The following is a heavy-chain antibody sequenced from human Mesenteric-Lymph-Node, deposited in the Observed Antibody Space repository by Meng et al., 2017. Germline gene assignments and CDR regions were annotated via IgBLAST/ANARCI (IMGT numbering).Heavy chain of an antibody. CDR2: IKRDGNEE. CDR3: ARVIRHVDATVFYFDS. CDR1: GFTFSNHW. J-gene: IGHJ4*02. Sequence: GESLKISCAASGFTFSNHWMTWVRQAPGKGLEWVANIKRDGNEEYYMDSVKGRFAISRDNAKNSLYLQMNGLRAEDTAVYYCARVIRHVDATVFYFDSWGQGTLVTVSS. D-gene: IGHD1-26*01. V-gene: IGHV3-7*01.